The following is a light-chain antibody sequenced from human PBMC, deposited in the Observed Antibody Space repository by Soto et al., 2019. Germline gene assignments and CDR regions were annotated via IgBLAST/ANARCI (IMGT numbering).Light chain of an antibody. CDR1: QSVSSN. J-gene: IGKJ4*01. Sequence: ASQSVSSNLAWYQQKPGQANRLLIYAASGLPSGVPSRFSGSGSGTDFTLTISGLQPEEFATSYREQANRSPLTVGGGTKVDIK. V-gene: IGKV1-12*01. CDR2: AAS. CDR3: EQANRSPLT.